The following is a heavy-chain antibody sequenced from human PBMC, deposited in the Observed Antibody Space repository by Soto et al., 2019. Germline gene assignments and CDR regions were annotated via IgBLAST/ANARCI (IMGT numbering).Heavy chain of an antibody. CDR1: GFTFSSNS. J-gene: IGHJ5*02. D-gene: IGHD3-3*01. Sequence: EVQVVESGGGLVQPGGSLRLSCAASGFTFSSNSMNWVRQAPGKGLESISYISSSSSTIYADSVKGRFTISRDNAKNSLYLQINSLRDEYTAVYYCARFIWSGHLTSDLWGQGTLVTVSS. CDR3: ARFIWSGHLTSDL. CDR2: ISSSSSTI. V-gene: IGHV3-48*02.